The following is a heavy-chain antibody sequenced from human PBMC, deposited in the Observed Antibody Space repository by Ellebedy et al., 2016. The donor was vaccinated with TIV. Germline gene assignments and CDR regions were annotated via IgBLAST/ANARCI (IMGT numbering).Heavy chain of an antibody. CDR2: IYYSGST. D-gene: IGHD2-2*01. V-gene: IGHV4-31*03. Sequence: SETLSLXXTVSGGSISSGGYYWSWIRQHPGKGLEWIGYIYYSGSTYYNPSLKSRVTISVDTSKNQFSLKLSSVTAADTAVYYCARDQVIRSSTKDEDYYYYMDVWGKGTTVTVSS. CDR3: ARDQVIRSSTKDEDYYYYMDV. CDR1: GGSISSGGYY. J-gene: IGHJ6*03.